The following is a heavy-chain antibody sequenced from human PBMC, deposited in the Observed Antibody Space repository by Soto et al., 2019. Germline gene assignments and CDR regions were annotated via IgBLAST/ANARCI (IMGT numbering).Heavy chain of an antibody. J-gene: IGHJ6*02. V-gene: IGHV4-39*01. CDR2: IYYSGST. Sequence: SETLSLTCTVSGGSISSSSYYWGWIRQPPGKGLEWIGSIYYSGSTFYNPSLKSRVTISVDTSKNQFSLKLSSVTAADTAVFYCASQASPYYYYGMDVWGQGTTVTVS. CDR1: GGSISSSSYY. CDR3: ASQASPYYYYGMDV.